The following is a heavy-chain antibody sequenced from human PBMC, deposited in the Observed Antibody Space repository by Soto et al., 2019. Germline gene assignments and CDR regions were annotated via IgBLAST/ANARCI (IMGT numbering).Heavy chain of an antibody. CDR2: ISAYNGNT. J-gene: IGHJ3*02. CDR3: ARGTYYDILTGYPPQGGLDAFDI. Sequence: GASVKVSCKASGYTFAIYGINWVRQAPGQRLEWMGWISAYNGNTNYAQKLQGRVTMTTDTSTSTAYMELRSLRSDDTAVYYCARGTYYDILTGYPPQGGLDAFDIWGQGTMVTVSS. CDR1: GYTFAIYG. V-gene: IGHV1-18*01. D-gene: IGHD3-9*01.